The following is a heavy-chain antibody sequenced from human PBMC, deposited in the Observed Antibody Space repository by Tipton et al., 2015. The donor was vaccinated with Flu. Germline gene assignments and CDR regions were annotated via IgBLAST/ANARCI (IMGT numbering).Heavy chain of an antibody. V-gene: IGHV4-4*07. CDR2: MYTSGST. CDR3: ARGSGSGPYLIVDF. Sequence: TLSLTCTVSGGSMSSYYWAWIRQPAGKGLEWIGRMYTSGSTKNNPSLESRVTMSVDTSNNHFSLKLSSATAADTAVYYCARGSGSGPYLIVDFWGQGTLATGSS. J-gene: IGHJ4*02. D-gene: IGHD3-10*01. CDR1: GGSMSSYY.